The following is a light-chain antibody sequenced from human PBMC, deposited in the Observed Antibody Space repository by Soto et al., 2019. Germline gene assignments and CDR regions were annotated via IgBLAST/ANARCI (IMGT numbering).Light chain of an antibody. CDR2: WAS. CDR1: QSVFSNSNNKKY. Sequence: DIVMTQSADSLAVSLGERATINCKSSQSVFSNSNNKKYLAWYQQKPGQPPKLLIHWASIRESGVPVRFSGSGSGTDFTLTINSLQAEDVAVYYCQQYYSTPWTFGQGTKVEIK. J-gene: IGKJ1*01. V-gene: IGKV4-1*01. CDR3: QQYYSTPWT.